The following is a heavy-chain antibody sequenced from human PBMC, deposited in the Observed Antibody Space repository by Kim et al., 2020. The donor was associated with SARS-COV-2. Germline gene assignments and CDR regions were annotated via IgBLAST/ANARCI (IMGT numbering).Heavy chain of an antibody. CDR2: IYYSGST. CDR1: GGSISSSSYY. D-gene: IGHD6-19*01. J-gene: IGHJ4*02. V-gene: IGHV4-39*01. CDR3: ARLTVVGIAVARFDY. Sequence: ETLSLTCTVSGGSISSSSYYWGWIRQPPGKGLEWIGSIYYSGSTYYNPSLKSRVTISVDTSKNQFSLKLSSVTAADTAVYYCARLTVVGIAVARFDYWGQGTLVTVSS.